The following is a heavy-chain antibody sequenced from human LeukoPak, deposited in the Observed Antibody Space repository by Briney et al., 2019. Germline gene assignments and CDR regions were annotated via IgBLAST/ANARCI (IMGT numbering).Heavy chain of an antibody. Sequence: GGSLRLSCAASGFTVSSNYMSWVRQAPGKGLEWVARIKAKIHGETIDYAAPVRGRFTISRDDSRNTVYLQMNSLKFEDTAMYYCTRRSTIWGRGTRVTVSS. CDR2: IKAKIHGETI. CDR3: TRRSTI. CDR1: GFTVSSNY. D-gene: IGHD2-2*01. J-gene: IGHJ4*02. V-gene: IGHV3-15*01.